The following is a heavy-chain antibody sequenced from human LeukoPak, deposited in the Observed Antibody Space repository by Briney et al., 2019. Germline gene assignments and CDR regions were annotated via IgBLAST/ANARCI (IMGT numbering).Heavy chain of an antibody. CDR1: GHIFTSYY. CDR2: INPNSGGT. Sequence: GASVKVSCKASGHIFTSYYMYWVRQAPGQGLERMGWINPNSGGTNYAQKFQGRVTMTRDTSISTAYMELSRLRSDDTAVYYCARGDGGATHDYWGQGTLVTVSS. J-gene: IGHJ4*02. V-gene: IGHV1-2*02. CDR3: ARGDGGATHDY. D-gene: IGHD2-15*01.